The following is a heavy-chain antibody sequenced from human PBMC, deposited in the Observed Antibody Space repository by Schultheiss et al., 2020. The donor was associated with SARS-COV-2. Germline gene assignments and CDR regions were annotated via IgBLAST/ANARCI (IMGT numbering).Heavy chain of an antibody. Sequence: SETLSLTCAVYGGSFSGYYWSWIRQPPGKGLEWIGEINHSGSTNYNPSLKSRVTISVDKSKNQFSLKLSSVTAADTAVYYCARGSGYSNWYFDLWGRGTLVTVSS. CDR2: INHSGST. V-gene: IGHV4-34*01. D-gene: IGHD3-22*01. J-gene: IGHJ2*01. CDR3: ARGSGYSNWYFDL. CDR1: GGSFSGYY.